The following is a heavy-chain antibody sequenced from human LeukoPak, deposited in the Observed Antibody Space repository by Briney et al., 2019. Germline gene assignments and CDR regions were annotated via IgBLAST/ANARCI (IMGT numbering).Heavy chain of an antibody. J-gene: IGHJ4*02. CDR3: TREKSYYYDTSGSDY. Sequence: GGSLRLSCTASGFTFGDYTMSWFRQAPGKGLEWVSFIRSKTYGGTTEYAGSVKGRFTISRDDSKSIAYLQMNSLKTEDTAMYYCTREKSYYYDTSGSDYWGQGTLVTVSS. CDR2: IRSKTYGGTT. V-gene: IGHV3-49*03. CDR1: GFTFGDYT. D-gene: IGHD3-22*01.